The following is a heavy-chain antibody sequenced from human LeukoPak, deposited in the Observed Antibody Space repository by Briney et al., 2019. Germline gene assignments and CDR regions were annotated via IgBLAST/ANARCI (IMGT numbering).Heavy chain of an antibody. J-gene: IGHJ4*02. CDR2: ISSSRSYI. V-gene: IGHV3-21*01. CDR1: GSTFSSYS. CDR3: ARDYYDSSGYYVYYFDY. D-gene: IGHD3-22*01. Sequence: NPGGSLRLSCAASGSTFSSYSMNWVRQAPGKGLEWVSSISSSRSYIYYADSVKGRFTISRDNAKNSLYLQMNSLRAEDTAVYYCARDYYDSSGYYVYYFDYWGQGTLVTVSS.